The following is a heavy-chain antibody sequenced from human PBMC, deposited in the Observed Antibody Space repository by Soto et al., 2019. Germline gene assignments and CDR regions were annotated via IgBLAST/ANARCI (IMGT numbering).Heavy chain of an antibody. CDR1: GFTFSSYS. Sequence: GGSLRLSCAASGFTFSSYSMNWVRQAPGKGLEWVSSISGSSSYIYYADSVKGRFTISRDNAKNSLYLQMNSLRAEDTAVYYCARDLGVMYYYGMDVWGQGTTVTVSS. CDR3: ARDLGVMYYYGMDV. V-gene: IGHV3-21*01. J-gene: IGHJ6*02. D-gene: IGHD3-16*01. CDR2: ISGSSSYI.